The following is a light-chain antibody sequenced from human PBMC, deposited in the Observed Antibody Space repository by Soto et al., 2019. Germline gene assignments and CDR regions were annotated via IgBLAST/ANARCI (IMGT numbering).Light chain of an antibody. CDR1: QSVSSY. Sequence: IFFTQSPPTLSFSPREKATPSCRASQSVSSYLAWYQQKPGQAPRLLIYDASNRATGIPARFSGSGSGTDFTLTISSLEPEDFAVYYCQQRSNWPPALTFGGGTKVDIK. CDR2: DAS. V-gene: IGKV3-11*01. CDR3: QQRSNWPPALT. J-gene: IGKJ4*01.